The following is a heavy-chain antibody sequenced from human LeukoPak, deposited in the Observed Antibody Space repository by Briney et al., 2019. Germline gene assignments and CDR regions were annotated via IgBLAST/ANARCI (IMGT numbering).Heavy chain of an antibody. CDR3: ARDGRIAAAGRDGMDV. J-gene: IGHJ6*02. Sequence: ASVKVSCKASGYTFTGYYMHWVRQAPGQGLEWMGWINPNSGGTNYAQKFQGWVTMTRDTSISTAYMELSRLRSDDTAVYYCARDGRIAAAGRDGMDVWGQGTTVTVSS. V-gene: IGHV1-2*04. CDR1: GYTFTGYY. CDR2: INPNSGGT. D-gene: IGHD6-13*01.